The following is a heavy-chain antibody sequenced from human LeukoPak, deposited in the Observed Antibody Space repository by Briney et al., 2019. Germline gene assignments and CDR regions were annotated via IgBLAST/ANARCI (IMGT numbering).Heavy chain of an antibody. V-gene: IGHV1-8*01. CDR3: ARGFEYSYGYNY. J-gene: IGHJ4*02. CDR1: GYTFTSYD. CDR2: MNPNSGNT. D-gene: IGHD5-18*01. Sequence: ASVKVSCKASGYTFTSYDINWVRQATGQGLEWMGWMNPNSGNTGYAQKFQGRVTMTRNTSISTAYMELSSLRSEDTAVYYCARGFEYSYGYNYGGREPLVPVSS.